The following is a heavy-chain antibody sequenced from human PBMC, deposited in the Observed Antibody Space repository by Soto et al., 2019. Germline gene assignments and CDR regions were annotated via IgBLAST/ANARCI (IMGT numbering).Heavy chain of an antibody. D-gene: IGHD6-13*01. CDR1: GYTFTSYA. J-gene: IGHJ4*02. CDR2: INAGNGNT. V-gene: IGHV1-3*01. Sequence: GASVKVSCKASGYTFTSYAMHWVRQAPGQRLEWMGWINAGNGNTKYSQKFQGRVTITRDTSASTAYMELSSLRSEDTAVYYCARTRVYGTPPKYFDYWGQGTLVTVSS. CDR3: ARTRVYGTPPKYFDY.